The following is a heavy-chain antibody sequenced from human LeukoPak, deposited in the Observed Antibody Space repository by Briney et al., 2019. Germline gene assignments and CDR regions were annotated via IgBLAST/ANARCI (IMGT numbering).Heavy chain of an antibody. V-gene: IGHV1-2*02. CDR2: INPNRGGT. D-gene: IGHD1-26*01. J-gene: IGHJ3*02. CDR3: ARSYLGWELLGSRAFDI. CDR1: GYTFTGYY. Sequence: ASVKVSCKASGYTFTGYYMHWVRQAPGQGLEWMGWINPNRGGTNYAQKFQGRVTMTRDTSISTAYMELSRLRSDDTAVYYCARSYLGWELLGSRAFDIWGQGTMVTVSS.